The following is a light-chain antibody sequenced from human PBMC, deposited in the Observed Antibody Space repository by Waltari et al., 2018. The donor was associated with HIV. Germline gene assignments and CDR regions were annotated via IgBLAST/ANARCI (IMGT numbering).Light chain of an antibody. Sequence: QSALTQPASVSGSPGQSITIPCTGTSSAVGSYNFVSWYQQHPGKAPKLMIYEVSKRPSGVSNRLSGSKSGNTASLTISGLQAEDEADYYCCSYAGSSTHVFGSGTKVTVL. J-gene: IGLJ1*01. CDR3: CSYAGSSTHV. CDR1: SSAVGSYNF. CDR2: EVS. V-gene: IGLV2-23*02.